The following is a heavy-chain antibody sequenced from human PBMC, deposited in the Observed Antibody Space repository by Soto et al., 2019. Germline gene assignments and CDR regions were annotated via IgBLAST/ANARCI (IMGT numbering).Heavy chain of an antibody. CDR3: ARHGQYCSGGSCYSGLYNWFDP. CDR2: IYYSGST. V-gene: IGHV4-59*08. Sequence: SETLSLTCTVSGGSISSYYWSWIRQPPGKGLEWIGYIYYSGSTNYNPSLKSRVTISVDTSKNQFSLKLSSVTAADTAVYYCARHGQYCSGGSCYSGLYNWFDPWGQGTLVTSPQ. J-gene: IGHJ5*02. D-gene: IGHD2-15*01. CDR1: GGSISSYY.